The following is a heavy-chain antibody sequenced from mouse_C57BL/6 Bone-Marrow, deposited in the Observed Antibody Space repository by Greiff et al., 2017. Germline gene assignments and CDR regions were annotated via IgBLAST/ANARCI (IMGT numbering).Heavy chain of an antibody. CDR3: ARDGYYAWFAY. V-gene: IGHV1-63*01. J-gene: IGHJ3*01. D-gene: IGHD2-3*01. CDR2: IYPGGGYT. CDR1: GYTFTNYW. Sequence: VQLQQSGAELVRPGTSVKMSCKASGYTFTNYWIGWAKQRPGHGLEWIGDIYPGGGYTNYNEKFKGKATMTADKSSSTAYMQFSSLTSEDSAIYYCARDGYYAWFAYWGQGTLVTVSA.